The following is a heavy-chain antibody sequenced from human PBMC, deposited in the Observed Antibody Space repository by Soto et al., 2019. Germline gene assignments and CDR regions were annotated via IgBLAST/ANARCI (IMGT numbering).Heavy chain of an antibody. CDR2: INAGNGNT. Sequence: QVQLVQSGAEVKKPGASVKVSCKASGYTFTSYAMHWVRQAPGQRLEWMGWINAGNGNTKYSQKFQGRVTITRDTSASTAYMELSSMRSEDTAVYYCASLVVGSPAGDYWGQGTLVTVSS. V-gene: IGHV1-3*01. CDR3: ASLVVGSPAGDY. CDR1: GYTFTSYA. D-gene: IGHD2-2*01. J-gene: IGHJ4*02.